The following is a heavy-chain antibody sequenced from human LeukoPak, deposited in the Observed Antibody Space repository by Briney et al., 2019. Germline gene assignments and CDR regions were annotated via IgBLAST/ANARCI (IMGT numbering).Heavy chain of an antibody. CDR1: SGSISSYY. V-gene: IGHV4-59*01. CDR2: IYYSGST. Sequence: SETLCLTCTVSSGSISSYYWSWIRQPPGKGLEWIGYIYYSGSTNYNPSLKSRVTISVDTSKNQFSLKLSSVTAADTAVYYCARVRVGASDYWGQGTLVTVSS. J-gene: IGHJ4*02. CDR3: ARVRVGASDY. D-gene: IGHD1-26*01.